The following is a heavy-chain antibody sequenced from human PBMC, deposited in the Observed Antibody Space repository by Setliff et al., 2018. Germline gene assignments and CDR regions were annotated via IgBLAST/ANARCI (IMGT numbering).Heavy chain of an antibody. CDR1: GGSFSGYY. CDR3: ARRYNFWSGYFDY. J-gene: IGHJ4*03. CDR2: INHSGST. D-gene: IGHD3-3*01. V-gene: IGHV4-34*01. Sequence: SETLSLTCAVYGGSFSGYYWSWIRQPPGKGLEWIGEINHSGSTNYNPSLKSRVTISVDTSKNQFSLKLSSVTAADTAVYYCARRYNFWSGYFDYWGQGTMVTVSS.